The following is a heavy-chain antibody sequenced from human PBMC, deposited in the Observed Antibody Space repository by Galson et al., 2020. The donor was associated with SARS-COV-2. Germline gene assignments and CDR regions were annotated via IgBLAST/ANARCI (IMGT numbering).Heavy chain of an antibody. CDR1: GGSVSGGAFS. CDR2: IYDSANT. CDR3: ARGQQTELLTPFDF. V-gene: IGHV4-30-2*01. J-gene: IGHJ4*02. Sequence: PSETLSLTCAVSGGSVSGGAFSWSWFRQPPGKGLEWIGYIYDSANTYYNPSLKSRVSISVDRSKNQFSLNLSSVTAADTAVYYCARGQQTELLTPFDFWGQGTLVTGSS. D-gene: IGHD1-26*01.